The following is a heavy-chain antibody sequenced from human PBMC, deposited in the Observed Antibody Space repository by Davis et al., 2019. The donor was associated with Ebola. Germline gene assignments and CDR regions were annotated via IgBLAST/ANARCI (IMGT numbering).Heavy chain of an antibody. CDR3: ARVLTTTSCCSGFAY. J-gene: IGHJ4*02. V-gene: IGHV3-74*01. Sequence: PGGSLRLSCAASGFTFSSYWMYWVRHAPGKGLVWVSRINGDGSSTTYADSVKGRFTISRDNAKNTLYLQMNSLRAEDAAVYFCARVLTTTSCCSGFAYWGQGTLVTVSS. D-gene: IGHD2-2*01. CDR2: INGDGSST. CDR1: GFTFSSYW.